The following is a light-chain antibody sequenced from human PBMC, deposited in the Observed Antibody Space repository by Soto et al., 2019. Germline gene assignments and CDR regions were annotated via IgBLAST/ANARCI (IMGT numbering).Light chain of an antibody. CDR2: RAS. V-gene: IGKV3-20*01. Sequence: LSQSTGNLSLSPGERATLSCRGSQSVAANYLAWYQQKRGQAPRLLIYRASSRATGIPDRFSGSGSGTDFTLTISRLEHDDFSVYYCHQYGTAPLPFSPVTNVDIK. J-gene: IGKJ3*01. CDR1: QSVAANY. CDR3: HQYGTAPLP.